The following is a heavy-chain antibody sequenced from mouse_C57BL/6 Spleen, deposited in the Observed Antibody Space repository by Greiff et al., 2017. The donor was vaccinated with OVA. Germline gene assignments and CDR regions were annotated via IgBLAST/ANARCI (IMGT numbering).Heavy chain of an antibody. Sequence: EVNLVESGGGLVQPGGSLSLSCAASGFTFTDYYMSWVRQPPGKALEWLGFIRNKANGYTTEYSASVKGRFTISRDNSQSILYLQMNALRAEDSATYYCARSTGNFDYWGQGTTLTVSS. CDR3: ARSTGNFDY. J-gene: IGHJ2*01. D-gene: IGHD4-1*02. V-gene: IGHV7-3*01. CDR1: GFTFTDYY. CDR2: IRNKANGYTT.